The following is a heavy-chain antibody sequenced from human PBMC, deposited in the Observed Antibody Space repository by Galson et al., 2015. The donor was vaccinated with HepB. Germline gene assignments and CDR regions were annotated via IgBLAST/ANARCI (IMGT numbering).Heavy chain of an antibody. CDR2: ISSNGGST. V-gene: IGHV3-64D*06. CDR1: GFTFSSYA. D-gene: IGHD3-22*01. J-gene: IGHJ3*02. Sequence: SLRLSCAASGFTFSSYAMHWVRQAPGKGLEYVSAISSNGGSTYYADSVKGRFTISRDNSKNTLYLQMSSLRAEDTAVYYCVPYYYDSSGYTPSDAFDIWGQGTMVTVSS. CDR3: VPYYYDSSGYTPSDAFDI.